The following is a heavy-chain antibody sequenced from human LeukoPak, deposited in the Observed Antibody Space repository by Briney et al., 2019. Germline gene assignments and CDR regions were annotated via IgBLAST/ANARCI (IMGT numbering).Heavy chain of an antibody. Sequence: GGSLRLSCAASGFTFSSYGMHWVRQARGKGRVWVSRVASDGSSTTYADSVKGRFSISRDNAKNTLYLQMNSLRVEDTAVYYCAGGRPHGNDYWGQGTLVTASS. V-gene: IGHV3-74*01. CDR3: AGGRPHGNDY. J-gene: IGHJ4*02. D-gene: IGHD4-23*01. CDR2: VASDGSST. CDR1: GFTFSSYG.